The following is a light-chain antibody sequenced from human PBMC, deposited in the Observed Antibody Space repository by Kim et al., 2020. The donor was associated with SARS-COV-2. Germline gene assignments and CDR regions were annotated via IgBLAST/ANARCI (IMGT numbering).Light chain of an antibody. Sequence: QSALTQPASVSGSPGQSITISCTGTSSDIGNYNFVSWSQQHPGKAPKLLIYDVSKRPSGVSDRFSGPKSGNTASLNISGLQAEDEADYYCNSHIGSSTWVFGGGTQLTVL. V-gene: IGLV2-14*01. CDR2: DVS. CDR3: NSHIGSSTWV. J-gene: IGLJ3*02. CDR1: SSDIGNYNF.